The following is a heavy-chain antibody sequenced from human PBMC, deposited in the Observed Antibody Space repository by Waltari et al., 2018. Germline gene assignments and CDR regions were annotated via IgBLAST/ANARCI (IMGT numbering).Heavy chain of an antibody. V-gene: IGHV3-74*01. CDR1: GFTFRTYW. J-gene: IGHJ3*02. CDR2: SNSYGSTT. D-gene: IGHD4-17*01. Sequence: VQLVESGGGLVQPGGSLRLSCTASGFTFRTYWMHWVRQAPGKGLGWVSRSNSYGSTTSYADSVKCRFTIARDNAKNTVYLQMNSLRAEDTAVYYCARVMTTVTNDAFDIWGQGTMVTVSS. CDR3: ARVMTTVTNDAFDI.